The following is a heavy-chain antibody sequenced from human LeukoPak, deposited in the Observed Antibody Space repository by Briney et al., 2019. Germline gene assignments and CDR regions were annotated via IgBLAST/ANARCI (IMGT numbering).Heavy chain of an antibody. Sequence: GGSLRLSCAASGFTFSSYGMHWVRQAPGRGLEWVAFIRYDGSNKYYADSVKGRFTISRDNSKNTLYLQMNSLRAEDTAVYYCAKRNPSNWYFDYWGQGTLVTVSS. CDR1: GFTFSSYG. J-gene: IGHJ4*02. V-gene: IGHV3-30*02. CDR3: AKRNPSNWYFDY. CDR2: IRYDGSNK. D-gene: IGHD2-2*01.